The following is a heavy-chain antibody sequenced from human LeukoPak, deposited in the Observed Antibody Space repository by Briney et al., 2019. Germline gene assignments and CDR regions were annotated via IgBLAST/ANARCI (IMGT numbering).Heavy chain of an antibody. V-gene: IGHV1-24*01. CDR1: GYSLAALS. D-gene: IGHD4-23*01. Sequence: ASVKVSCKVSGYSLAALSVRWVRQAPGIGLEWMGGFTPEHAETTYAQRFQGRVTMTEDTSTGTAYMELSSLRSDDTAVYYCATGDYGGIYFDFWGRGTLVTVSP. CDR2: FTPEHAET. CDR3: ATGDYGGIYFDF. J-gene: IGHJ4*02.